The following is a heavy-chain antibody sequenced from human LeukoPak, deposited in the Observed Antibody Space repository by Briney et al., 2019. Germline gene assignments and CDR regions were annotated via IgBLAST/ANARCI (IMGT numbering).Heavy chain of an antibody. CDR1: GGSISSSSYY. CDR2: IYYSGST. CDR3: ARDLPHSYGYAFDI. V-gene: IGHV4-39*07. J-gene: IGHJ3*02. D-gene: IGHD5-18*01. Sequence: SETLSLTCTVSGGSISSSSYYWGWIRQPPGKGLEWIGSIYYSGSTYYNPSLKSRVTISVDTSKNQFSLKLSSVTAADTAVYYCARDLPHSYGYAFDIWGQGTMVTVSS.